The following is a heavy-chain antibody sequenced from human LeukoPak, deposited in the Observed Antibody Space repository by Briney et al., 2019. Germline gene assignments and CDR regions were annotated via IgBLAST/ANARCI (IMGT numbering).Heavy chain of an antibody. CDR3: ARDLNLGTTDSY. Sequence: GGALRLSCAASGFTFSSYGIHWVRQAPGKGLEWVAVISFDGTNKYYADSVKGRFTISRDNSKNTLSLQMNSLRAEDTPVYYCARDLNLGTTDSYWGQGTLVTVSP. V-gene: IGHV3-30*03. D-gene: IGHD4-11*01. CDR1: GFTFSSYG. J-gene: IGHJ4*02. CDR2: ISFDGTNK.